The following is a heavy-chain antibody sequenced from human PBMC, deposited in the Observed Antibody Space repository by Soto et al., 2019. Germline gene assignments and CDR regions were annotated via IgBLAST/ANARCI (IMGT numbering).Heavy chain of an antibody. J-gene: IGHJ6*02. CDR2: ISGSGGST. Sequence: EVQLLESGGGLVQPGGSLRLSCAASGFTFSSYAMSWVRQAPGKGLEWVSAISGSGGSTYDADSVKGRFTISRDNSKNTLYRKMNSLRAETTAVYHCTKDHCSSTSSYHSLGSGPSIDYGMDVWGQGSTVTVSS. D-gene: IGHD2-2*01. CDR3: TKDHCSSTSSYHSLGSGPSIDYGMDV. V-gene: IGHV3-23*01. CDR1: GFTFSSYA.